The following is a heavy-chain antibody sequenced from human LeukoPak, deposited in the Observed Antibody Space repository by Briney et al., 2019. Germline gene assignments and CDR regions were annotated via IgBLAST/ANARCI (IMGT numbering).Heavy chain of an antibody. Sequence: SETLSLTCTVSGGSISSYYWSWIRQPPGKGLEWIGYIYYSGSTNYNPSLKSRVTISVDTSKNQFSLKLSSVTAADTAVYYCARETVEYDFWSGPRGAFDIWGQGTMVTVSS. V-gene: IGHV4-59*01. D-gene: IGHD3-3*01. J-gene: IGHJ3*02. CDR1: GGSISSYY. CDR3: ARETVEYDFWSGPRGAFDI. CDR2: IYYSGST.